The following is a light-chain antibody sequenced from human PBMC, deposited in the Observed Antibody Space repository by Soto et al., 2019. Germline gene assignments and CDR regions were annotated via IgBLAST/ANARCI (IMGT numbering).Light chain of an antibody. CDR2: EVS. Sequence: QSALTQPASVSGSPGQSITISCTGTSSDVGGYNYVSWYQQHPGEAPKLMIYEVSNQPSGVSNRFSGSKSGNTASLTISGLQAEDEADYYCSSYTSSDTYVFGTGTKLTV. V-gene: IGLV2-14*01. CDR1: SSDVGGYNY. CDR3: SSYTSSDTYV. J-gene: IGLJ1*01.